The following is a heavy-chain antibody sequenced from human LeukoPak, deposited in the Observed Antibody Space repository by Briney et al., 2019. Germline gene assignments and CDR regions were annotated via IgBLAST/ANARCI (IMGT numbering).Heavy chain of an antibody. Sequence: SGTLSLTCAVYGGSFSGYYWSWIRQPPGKGLEWIGEINHSGSTNYNPSLKSRVTISVDTSKNQSSLKLSSVTAADTAVYYCARGSPPYYYGSGSRRYFDLWGRGTLVTVSS. CDR1: GGSFSGYY. J-gene: IGHJ2*01. CDR3: ARGSPPYYYGSGSRRYFDL. CDR2: INHSGST. D-gene: IGHD3-10*01. V-gene: IGHV4-34*01.